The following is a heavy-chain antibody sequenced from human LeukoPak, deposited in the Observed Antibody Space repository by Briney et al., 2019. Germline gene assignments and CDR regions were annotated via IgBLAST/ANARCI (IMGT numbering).Heavy chain of an antibody. J-gene: IGHJ3*02. D-gene: IGHD3-9*01. CDR3: ARGGYYDILTGYETVDAFDI. CDR1: GYTFTSYG. V-gene: IGHV1-18*01. Sequence: ASVKDSCKASGYTFTSYGISWVRQAPGQGLEWMGWISAYNGNTNYAQKLQGRVTMTTDTSTSTAYMELRSLRSDDTAVYYCARGGYYDILTGYETVDAFDIWGQGTMVTVSS. CDR2: ISAYNGNT.